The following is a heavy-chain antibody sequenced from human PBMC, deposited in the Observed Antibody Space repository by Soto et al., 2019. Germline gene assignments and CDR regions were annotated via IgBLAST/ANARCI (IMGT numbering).Heavy chain of an antibody. CDR2: IYYSGRT. D-gene: IGHD3-9*01. J-gene: IGHJ4*02. CDR1: GGSMSSYY. CDR3: ARGRAEDYDIFSSYYTYYFDH. Sequence: QVQLQESGPGLVKPSETLSLTCTVSGGSMSSYYWNWIRQPPGKGLEWIGYIYYSGRTNYNPSLKSRVTISLDTSKNPFSLKLSSVTAADTAVYYCARGRAEDYDIFSSYYTYYFDHWGQGTLVTVSS. V-gene: IGHV4-59*01.